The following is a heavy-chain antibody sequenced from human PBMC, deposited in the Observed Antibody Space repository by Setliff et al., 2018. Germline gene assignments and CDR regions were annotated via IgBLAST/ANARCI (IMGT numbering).Heavy chain of an antibody. V-gene: IGHV4-34*01. D-gene: IGHD2-2*01. CDR1: GGSFSDYY. J-gene: IGHJ4*02. CDR3: RLAHCNTTSCEEALDF. CDR2: INHSGST. Sequence: SETLSLTCTVYGGSFSDYYWGWVRQPPGKGLEWIGEINHSGSTNYIPSLKSRLTISVDTSKSQFSLNLNSVTAADTAVYYFRLAHCNTTSCEEALDFWSQGTLVTVSS.